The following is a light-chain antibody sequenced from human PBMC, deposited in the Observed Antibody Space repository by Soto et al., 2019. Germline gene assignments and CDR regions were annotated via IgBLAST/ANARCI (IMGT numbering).Light chain of an antibody. CDR3: QQSYSTPQT. CDR2: AAS. CDR1: QSISSY. V-gene: IGKV1-39*01. Sequence: DIQMTQSPSCLSASVGDRVTITCRASQSISSYLNWYQQKPGKAPKLLIYAASSLQSGVPSRFGGSGSGTDFTLTISSLQPEDFATYYCQQSYSTPQTFGQGTKVDIK. J-gene: IGKJ1*01.